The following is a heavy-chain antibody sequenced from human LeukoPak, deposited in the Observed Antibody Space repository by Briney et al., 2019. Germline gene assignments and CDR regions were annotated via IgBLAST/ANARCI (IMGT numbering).Heavy chain of an antibody. Sequence: SETLSLTCTVSGGSISSYYWSWIRQPPGKGLEWMGYIYYSGSTNYNPSLKSRVTISVDTSKNQFSLKLSSVTAADTAVYYCARSETYYYYYMDVWGKGTTVTVSS. CDR2: IYYSGST. CDR1: GGSISSYY. CDR3: ARSETYYYYYMDV. J-gene: IGHJ6*03. D-gene: IGHD1-14*01. V-gene: IGHV4-59*01.